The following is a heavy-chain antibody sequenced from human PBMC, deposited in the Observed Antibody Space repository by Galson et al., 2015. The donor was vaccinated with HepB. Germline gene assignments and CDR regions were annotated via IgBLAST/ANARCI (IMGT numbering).Heavy chain of an antibody. Sequence: LRLSCAASGFTFSSYAMHWVRQAPGKGLEWVAVISYDGSNKYYADSADSVKGRFTISRDNSKNTLYLQMNSLRAEDTAVYYCARANYCNGGTCFDYWGQGTLVTVSS. D-gene: IGHD2-15*01. CDR2: ISYDGSNK. V-gene: IGHV3-30-3*01. CDR1: GFTFSSYA. CDR3: ARANYCNGGTCFDY. J-gene: IGHJ4*02.